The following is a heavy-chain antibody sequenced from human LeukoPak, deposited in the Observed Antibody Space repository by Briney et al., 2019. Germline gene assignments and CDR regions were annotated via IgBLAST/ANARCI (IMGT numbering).Heavy chain of an antibody. V-gene: IGHV4-59*01. CDR2: IYYSGST. Sequence: SETLSLTCTVSGGSISSYYWSWIRQPPGKGLEWIGYIYYSGSTNYNPSLKSRVTISVDTSKNQFSLKLSSVTAADTAVYYCARDDYGDNRYFHLWGRGTLVTVSS. CDR3: ARDDYGDNRYFHL. CDR1: GGSISSYY. D-gene: IGHD4-17*01. J-gene: IGHJ2*01.